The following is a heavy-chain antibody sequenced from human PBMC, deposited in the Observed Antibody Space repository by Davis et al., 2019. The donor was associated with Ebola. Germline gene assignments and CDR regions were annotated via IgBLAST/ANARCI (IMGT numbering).Heavy chain of an antibody. D-gene: IGHD4-11*01. CDR1: GFTFSSYW. V-gene: IGHV3-7*01. CDR3: ARDPYSNYLSLYYYYGMDV. Sequence: GGSLRLSCAASGFTFSSYWMSWVRQAPGKGLEWVANIKQDGSEKYYADSVKGRFTISRDNSKNTLYLQMNSLRAEDTAVYYCARDPYSNYLSLYYYYGMDVWGQGTTVTVSS. CDR2: IKQDGSEK. J-gene: IGHJ6*02.